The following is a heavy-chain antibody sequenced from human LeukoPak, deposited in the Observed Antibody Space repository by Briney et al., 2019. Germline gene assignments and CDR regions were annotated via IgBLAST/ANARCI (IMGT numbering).Heavy chain of an antibody. CDR1: GYSFTNYW. Sequence: GESLKISWKGSGYSFTNYWIGWVRPMPGKGLEWMGFIYPGDSDIRYSPSFQGQVTISADKSISSAYLQWSSLKASDTAMYYCARHTTLGNYYAMDVWGQGTTVTVSS. D-gene: IGHD1-26*01. J-gene: IGHJ6*02. CDR2: IYPGDSDI. CDR3: ARHTTLGNYYAMDV. V-gene: IGHV5-51*01.